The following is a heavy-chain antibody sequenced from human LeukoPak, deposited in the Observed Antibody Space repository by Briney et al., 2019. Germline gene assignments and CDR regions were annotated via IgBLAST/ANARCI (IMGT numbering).Heavy chain of an antibody. CDR2: ITDDGYNT. J-gene: IGHJ4*02. D-gene: IGHD6-19*01. CDR1: GFTFSAFA. Sequence: PGGSLGLSCAASGFTFSAFAMTWVRQAPGKGLEWVSTITDDGYNTYSADSVKGRITFSRDNSKNTLPLQLRSLRAEDTAVYYCAKDLSYTSGASDHWGQGTLVTVSS. V-gene: IGHV3-23*01. CDR3: AKDLSYTSGASDH.